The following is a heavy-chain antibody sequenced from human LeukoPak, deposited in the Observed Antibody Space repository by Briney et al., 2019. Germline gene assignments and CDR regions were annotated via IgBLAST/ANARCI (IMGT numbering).Heavy chain of an antibody. CDR3: ARQAAAGTYYYYYMDV. V-gene: IGHV4-39*01. D-gene: IGHD6-13*01. Sequence: SETLSLTCTVSGVSISSSSYYWGWIRQPPGKGLEWIGSIYYSGSTYCNPSLKSRVTISVDTSKNQFSLKLSSVTAADTAVYYCARQAAAGTYYYYYMDVWGKGTTVTVSS. J-gene: IGHJ6*03. CDR1: GVSISSSSYY. CDR2: IYYSGST.